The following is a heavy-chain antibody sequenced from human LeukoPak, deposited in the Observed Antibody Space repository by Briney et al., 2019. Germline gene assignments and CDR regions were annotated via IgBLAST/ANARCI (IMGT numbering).Heavy chain of an antibody. D-gene: IGHD2-2*01. V-gene: IGHV3-23*01. Sequence: GGSLRLSCAASGFTFSSYAMSWVRQAPGKGLEWVSAISGSGGSTYYADSVKGRFTISGDNSKSTLYLQMNSLRAEDTAVYYCAKEDIVVVPAANIDYWGQGTLVTVSS. CDR3: AKEDIVVVPAANIDY. J-gene: IGHJ4*02. CDR2: ISGSGGST. CDR1: GFTFSSYA.